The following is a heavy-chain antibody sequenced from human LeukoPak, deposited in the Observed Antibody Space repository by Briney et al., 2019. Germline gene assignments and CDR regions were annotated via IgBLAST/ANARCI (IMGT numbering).Heavy chain of an antibody. Sequence: PSETLSLTCTVSGGSISSSSYYWGWIRQPPGKGLEWIGSIYYSGSTYYNPSLKSRVTISVDTSKNQFSLKLSSVTAADTAVYYCARFRYIAVAGNYFDYWGQGTLVTVSS. CDR3: ARFRYIAVAGNYFDY. CDR1: GGSISSSSYY. J-gene: IGHJ4*02. D-gene: IGHD6-19*01. CDR2: IYYSGST. V-gene: IGHV4-39*07.